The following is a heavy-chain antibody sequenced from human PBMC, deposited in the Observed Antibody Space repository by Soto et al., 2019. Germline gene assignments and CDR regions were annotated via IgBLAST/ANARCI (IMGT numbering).Heavy chain of an antibody. V-gene: IGHV4-59*01. CDR1: GGSISSYY. CDR3: ARDHPHSYGIYYFDY. D-gene: IGHD5-18*01. J-gene: IGHJ4*02. CDR2: IYYSGST. Sequence: PSETLSLTCTVSGGSISSYYWSWIRQPPGKGLEWIGYIYYSGSTNYNPSLKSRVTISVDTSKNQFSLKLSSVTAADTAVYYCARDHPHSYGIYYFDYWGQGTLVTVSS.